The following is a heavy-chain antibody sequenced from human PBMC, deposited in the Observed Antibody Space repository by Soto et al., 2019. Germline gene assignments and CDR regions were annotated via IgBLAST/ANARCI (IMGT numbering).Heavy chain of an antibody. D-gene: IGHD1-26*01. J-gene: IGHJ3*02. Sequence: SVKVSCKASGGTFSSYAISWVRQDPGQGLEWMGGIIPIFGTANYAQKFQGRVTITADESTSTAYMELSSLRSEDTAVYYCARGEDISDAFDIWGQGTMVTVSS. V-gene: IGHV1-69*13. CDR3: ARGEDISDAFDI. CDR2: IIPIFGTA. CDR1: GGTFSSYA.